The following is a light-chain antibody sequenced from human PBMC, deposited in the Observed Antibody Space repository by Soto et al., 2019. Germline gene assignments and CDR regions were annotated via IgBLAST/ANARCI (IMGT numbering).Light chain of an antibody. CDR3: QVWDSGSDYV. Sequence: SYELTQPPSVSVAPGRTARMTCGGNNIGGKSVHWYQQRPGQAPALVVYDDTDRPSGIPERFSGSNSGNTATLTISRVEAGDEADYYCQVWDSGSDYVFGTGTKVTVL. CDR2: DDT. V-gene: IGLV3-21*02. CDR1: NIGGKS. J-gene: IGLJ1*01.